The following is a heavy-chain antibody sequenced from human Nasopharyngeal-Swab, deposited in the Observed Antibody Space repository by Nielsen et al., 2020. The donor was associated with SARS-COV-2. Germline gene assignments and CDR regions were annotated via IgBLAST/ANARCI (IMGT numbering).Heavy chain of an antibody. Sequence: GESLKISCAAFGFTFSTYAIGWVRQAPGKGLEWVSVISGSDYSTHYADSVKGRFTISRDNSKNTVSLQMNSLRAEDTAIYYCAKDRDSGDDSDDYYHYYGMDVWGQGTTVTVFS. V-gene: IGHV3-23*01. CDR1: GFTFSTYA. CDR3: AKDRDSGDDSDDYYHYYGMDV. D-gene: IGHD5-12*01. J-gene: IGHJ6*02. CDR2: ISGSDYST.